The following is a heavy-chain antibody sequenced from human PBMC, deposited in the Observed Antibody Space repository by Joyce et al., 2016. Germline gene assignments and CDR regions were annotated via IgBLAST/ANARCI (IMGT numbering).Heavy chain of an antibody. CDR3: ARNNYDLIDF. V-gene: IGHV4-59*01. CDR1: GASITRYS. Sequence: QVQLQESGPGLVKPSETLSLTCTVSGASITRYSWSWVRQPPGTGLEWMGCLYNSRSTNYNPSLKGRVTISVDTSKSQFSLRLSSVTAADTAVYYCARNNYDLIDFWGQGTLVTVSS. D-gene: IGHD4-11*01. J-gene: IGHJ4*02. CDR2: LYNSRST.